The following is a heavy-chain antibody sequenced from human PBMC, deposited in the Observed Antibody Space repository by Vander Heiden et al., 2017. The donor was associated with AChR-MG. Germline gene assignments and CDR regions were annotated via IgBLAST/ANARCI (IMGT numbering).Heavy chain of an antibody. D-gene: IGHD6-13*01. V-gene: IGHV3-48*01. Sequence: SVKGRFTISRDNAKNSLYLQMNSLRAEDTAVYYCARDGSSSWYGTGRFDPWGQGTLATVSS. CDR3: ARDGSSSWYGTGRFDP. J-gene: IGHJ5*02.